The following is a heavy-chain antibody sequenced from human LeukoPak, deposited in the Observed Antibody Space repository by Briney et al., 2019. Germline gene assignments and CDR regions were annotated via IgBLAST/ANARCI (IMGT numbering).Heavy chain of an antibody. D-gene: IGHD6-19*01. J-gene: IGHJ4*02. Sequence: GASVKVSCKASGYTFTSYGISWVRQAPGQGLEWMGWISAYNGNTNYAQMLQGRVTMTTDTSTSTAYMELRSLRSDDTAVYYCARVPYSSGWYPDFDYWGQGTLVTVSS. CDR1: GYTFTSYG. CDR2: ISAYNGNT. V-gene: IGHV1-18*01. CDR3: ARVPYSSGWYPDFDY.